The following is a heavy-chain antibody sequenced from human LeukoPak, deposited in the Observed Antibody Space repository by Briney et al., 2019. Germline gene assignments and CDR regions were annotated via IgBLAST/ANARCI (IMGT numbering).Heavy chain of an antibody. CDR2: INHSGST. CDR1: GESSSGYY. Sequence: SETLSLTCAVYGESSSGYYWSWIRQPPGKGLEWIGEINHSGSTNYNPSLKSRVTISVDTSKNQFSLKLSSVTAADTAVYYCATESLVPAAIHDAFDIWGQGTMVTVSS. CDR3: ATESLVPAAIHDAFDI. J-gene: IGHJ3*02. V-gene: IGHV4-34*01. D-gene: IGHD2-2*02.